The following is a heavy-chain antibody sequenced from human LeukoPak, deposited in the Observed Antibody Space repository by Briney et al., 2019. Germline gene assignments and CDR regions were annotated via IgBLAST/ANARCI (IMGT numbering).Heavy chain of an antibody. J-gene: IGHJ4*02. CDR1: GYSFNSYD. D-gene: IGHD1-26*01. CDR3: ARANRELQWSFDY. CDR2: MTSNSGKT. Sequence: GASVKVSCKASGYSFNSYDINWLRQATGQGLEWMGWMTSNSGKTGYAQKFQGRVTMTRDTSISTAYMELSRLRSDDTAVYYCARANRELQWSFDYWGQGTLVTVSS. V-gene: IGHV1-8*01.